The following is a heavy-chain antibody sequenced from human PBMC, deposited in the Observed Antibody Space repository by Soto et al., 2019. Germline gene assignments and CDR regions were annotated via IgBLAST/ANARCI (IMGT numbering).Heavy chain of an antibody. CDR1: GFTFSSYS. CDR2: ISSSSSYI. D-gene: IGHD2-2*01. J-gene: IGHJ6*02. V-gene: IGHV3-21*01. Sequence: EVQLVESGGGLVKPGGSLRLSCAASGFTFSSYSMNWVRQAPGKGLEWVSSISSSSSYIYYADSVKGRFTLSRDNAKNSLYVQMTGLRAEDTAVYYCARVVPAATWYYYGMAVWGHGSTVTVSS. CDR3: ARVVPAATWYYYGMAV.